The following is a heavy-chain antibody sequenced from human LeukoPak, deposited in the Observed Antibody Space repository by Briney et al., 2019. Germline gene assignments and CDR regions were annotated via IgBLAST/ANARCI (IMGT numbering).Heavy chain of an antibody. CDR2: INHSGST. Sequence: PSETLSLTCAVYGGSFSGYYWSWIRQHPGKGLEWIGEINHSGSTNYNPSLKSRVTISVDTSKNQFTLKLSSVTAADTAVYYCARLTGRYYGSGSYYSKQMTNGFAPWGQGTLVTVSS. V-gene: IGHV4-34*01. CDR3: ARLTGRYYGSGSYYSKQMTNGFAP. D-gene: IGHD3-10*01. CDR1: GGSFSGYY. J-gene: IGHJ5*02.